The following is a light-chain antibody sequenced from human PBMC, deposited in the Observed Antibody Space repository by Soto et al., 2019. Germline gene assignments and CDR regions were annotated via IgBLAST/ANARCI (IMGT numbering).Light chain of an antibody. J-gene: IGLJ1*01. CDR3: AAWDDSLGAYV. CDR2: TNN. Sequence: QSALTQPPSASATPGQRVTISCSGSNSNIETNTVNWYQQLPGTAPRLLIYTNNQRPSGVPQRFSGSKTGTSASLAIGGLQSEDGADYYCAAWDDSLGAYVFGTGTKVTVL. CDR1: NSNIETNT. V-gene: IGLV1-44*01.